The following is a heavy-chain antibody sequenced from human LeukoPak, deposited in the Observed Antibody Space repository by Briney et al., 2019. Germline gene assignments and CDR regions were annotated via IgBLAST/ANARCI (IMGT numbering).Heavy chain of an antibody. CDR2: SQSQTGGGTT. Sequence: GGSLRLACAASGFTISNDRMSWVCHGQRTGLGWVCRSQSQTGGGTTDYAAPVKGRFAISGADSKHSLCLQMNSLKTEDTGVYFCTTEKIESNGWFYRSFDFWGQGTLVTVSS. V-gene: IGHV3-15*01. CDR1: GFTISNDR. J-gene: IGHJ4*02. CDR3: TTEKIESNGWFYRSFDF. D-gene: IGHD6-19*01.